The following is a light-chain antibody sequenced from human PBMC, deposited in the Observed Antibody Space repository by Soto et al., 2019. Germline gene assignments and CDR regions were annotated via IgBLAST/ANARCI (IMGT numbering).Light chain of an antibody. CDR3: QQYNSYSEYT. V-gene: IGKV1-5*03. Sequence: DIQMTQSPAILSASVGDRVSITCRASQSVGNWLAWYQQKPGKAPKVLIYKASSLASGVPSRFSGSGSGTEFTLTISCLQPDDFATYYCQQYNSYSEYTFGQGTKLEIK. J-gene: IGKJ2*01. CDR1: QSVGNW. CDR2: KAS.